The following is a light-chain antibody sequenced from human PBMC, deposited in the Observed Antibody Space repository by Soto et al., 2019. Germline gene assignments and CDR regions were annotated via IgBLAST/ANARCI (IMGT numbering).Light chain of an antibody. V-gene: IGKV1-39*01. CDR3: QQSYSTPLWT. CDR2: AAS. Sequence: DIQMTQSPSSLSASVGDRVTITCRASQSIRNYLNWYQQKPGKAPKLLIYAASSLQSGVPSRFSGSGSGTDFTLSISSLQPEDFATYYCQQSYSTPLWTFGQGTKVEIK. J-gene: IGKJ1*01. CDR1: QSIRNY.